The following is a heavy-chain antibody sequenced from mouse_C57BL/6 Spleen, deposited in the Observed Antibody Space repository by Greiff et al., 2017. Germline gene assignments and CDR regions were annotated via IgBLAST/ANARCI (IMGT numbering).Heavy chain of an antibody. Sequence: QVQLQQSGADLVKPGASVKMSCKASGYTFTTYPIEWMKQNHGKSLEWIGNFHTYNDDTKYTEKLKGKVTITVENSTNTVYLELSRLTSDDSAFYYCARGIHYDGYCSFSYWGQGTLVTVSA. D-gene: IGHD2-3*01. J-gene: IGHJ3*01. CDR3: ARGIHYDGYCSFSY. CDR2: FHTYNDDT. CDR1: GYTFTTYP. V-gene: IGHV1-47*01.